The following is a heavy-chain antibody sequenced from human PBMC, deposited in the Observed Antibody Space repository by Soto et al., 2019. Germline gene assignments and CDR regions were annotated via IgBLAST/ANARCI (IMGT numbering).Heavy chain of an antibody. CDR1: GYTFTSYA. D-gene: IGHD4-17*01. CDR2: INPGNGNT. Sequence: QVQVVQSGAEVKKTGASVKVSCKASGYTFTSYAMHWVRQAPGQRLEWMGWINPGNGNTKNSQKFHGRVTITRDTFASTAYMELSSLRSEDTAVYSCARGASSVTTFYFDLWGRGTLVTVSS. CDR3: ARGASSVTTFYFDL. V-gene: IGHV1-3*01. J-gene: IGHJ2*01.